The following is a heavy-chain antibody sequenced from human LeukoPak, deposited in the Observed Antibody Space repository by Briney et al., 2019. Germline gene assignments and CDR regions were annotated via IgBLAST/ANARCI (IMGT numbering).Heavy chain of an antibody. J-gene: IGHJ4*02. D-gene: IGHD6-6*01. V-gene: IGHV3-21*01. Sequence: GGSLRLSCAASGFTFSSYSMNWVRRAPGKGLEWVSSISSSSSYIYYADSVKGRFTISRDNAKNSLYLQMNSLRAEDTAVYYCARVRIAARPPLPFDYWGQGTLVTVSS. CDR2: ISSSSSYI. CDR3: ARVRIAARPPLPFDY. CDR1: GFTFSSYS.